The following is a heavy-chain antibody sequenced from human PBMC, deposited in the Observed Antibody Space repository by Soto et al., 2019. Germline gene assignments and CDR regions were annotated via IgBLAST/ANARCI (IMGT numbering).Heavy chain of an antibody. CDR2: VSGSGNNT. D-gene: IGHD3-22*01. CDR1: GFIFSNYA. CDR3: ARKSRDSDC. Sequence: EVKLLESGGGLVQPGGSLRLSCAASGFIFSNYAMTWVRQAPGKGLECVSSVSGSGNNTYYADSMKGHFTISRDNSKTTLYLQMHGLRPEDTAVYYCARKSRDSDCWGQGTLVPVSA. V-gene: IGHV3-23*01. J-gene: IGHJ4*02.